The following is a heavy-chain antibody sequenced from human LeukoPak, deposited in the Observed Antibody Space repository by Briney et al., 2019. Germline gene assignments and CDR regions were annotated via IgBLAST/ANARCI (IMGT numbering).Heavy chain of an antibody. CDR2: ISGSGGST. J-gene: IGHJ6*03. D-gene: IGHD2-2*01. Sequence: GGSLRLSCAASGFTFSSYAMSWVRQAPGKGLEWVSAISGSGGSTYYADSVKGRFTISRDNSKNTLYLQMNSLRAEDTAVYYCAKQSSSMTHYYYYYMDVWGKGTTVTVSS. CDR3: AKQSSSMTHYYYYYMDV. V-gene: IGHV3-23*01. CDR1: GFTFSSYA.